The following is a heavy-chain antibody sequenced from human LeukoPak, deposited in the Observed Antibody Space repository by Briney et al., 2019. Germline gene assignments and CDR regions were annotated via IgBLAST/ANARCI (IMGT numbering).Heavy chain of an antibody. D-gene: IGHD2-8*01. J-gene: IGHJ6*03. CDR3: ATSVWPPYYYYYYMDV. Sequence: ASVKVSCKASGATFSSYAISWVRQAPGQGLEWMGGIIPIFGTANYAQKFQGRVTITADESTSTAYMELSSLRSEDTAVYYCATSVWPPYYYYYYMDVWGKGTTVTVSS. CDR2: IIPIFGTA. CDR1: GATFSSYA. V-gene: IGHV1-69*13.